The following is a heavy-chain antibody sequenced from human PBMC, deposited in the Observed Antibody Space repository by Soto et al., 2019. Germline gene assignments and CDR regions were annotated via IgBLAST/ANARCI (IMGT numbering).Heavy chain of an antibody. CDR1: GYTFTSYD. V-gene: IGHV1-8*01. CDR3: TTDPVTMIVVVPSSG. Sequence: ASVKVSCKASGYTFTSYDINWVRPATGQGLEWMGWMNPNSGNTGYAQKFQGRVTMTRNTSISTAYMELSSLRSEDTAVYYCTTDPVTMIVVVPSSGWGQGTLVTVSS. D-gene: IGHD3-22*01. J-gene: IGHJ4*02. CDR2: MNPNSGNT.